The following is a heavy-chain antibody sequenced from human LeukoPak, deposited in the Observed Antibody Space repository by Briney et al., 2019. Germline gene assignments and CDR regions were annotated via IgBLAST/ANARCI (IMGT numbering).Heavy chain of an antibody. D-gene: IGHD2-15*01. CDR3: ARSQSGVFDV. V-gene: IGHV3-23*01. CDR1: GFSFSSYV. J-gene: IGHJ3*01. Sequence: PGGSLRLSCVASGFSFSSYVMRWVRQAPGKGLEWVSSIDAGHTTYYAASVKGRFTISRDNAENTLYLQMNSLRPEDTALYYCARSQSGVFDVWGQGTMVIVSS. CDR2: IDAGHTT.